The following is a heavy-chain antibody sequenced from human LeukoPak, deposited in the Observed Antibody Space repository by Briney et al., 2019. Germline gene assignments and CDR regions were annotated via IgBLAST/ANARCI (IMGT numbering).Heavy chain of an antibody. CDR1: GFTFSSYS. CDR2: ISSSSSYI. D-gene: IGHD6-6*01. CDR3: ARDPKQYSSSSGWFNP. J-gene: IGHJ5*02. V-gene: IGHV3-21*01. Sequence: GGSLRLSCAASGFTFSSYSMNWVRQAPGKGLEWVSSISSSSSYIYYADSVKGRFTISRDNAKNSLYLQMNSLRAEDTAVYYCARDPKQYSSSSGWFNPWGQGTLVTVSS.